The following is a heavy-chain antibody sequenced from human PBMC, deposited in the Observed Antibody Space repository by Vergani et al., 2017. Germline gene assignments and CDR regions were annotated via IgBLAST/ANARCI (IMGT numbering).Heavy chain of an antibody. CDR2: IIPILGIA. D-gene: IGHD4-17*01. CDR3: ARYFYNGDSDAFDI. V-gene: IGHV1-69*04. CDR1: GGTFSSYA. Sequence: QVQLVQSGAEVKKPGSSVKVSCKASGGTFSSYAISWVRQVPGQGLEWMGRIIPILGIANYAQKFQGRVTITADKSTSTAYMELSSLRSEDTAVYYCARYFYNGDSDAFDIWGQGTMVTVSS. J-gene: IGHJ3*02.